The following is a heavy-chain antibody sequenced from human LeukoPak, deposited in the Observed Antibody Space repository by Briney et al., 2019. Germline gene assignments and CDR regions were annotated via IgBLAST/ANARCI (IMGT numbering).Heavy chain of an antibody. J-gene: IGHJ5*01. CDR1: GYTFTAYY. CDR2: INPNSGGT. D-gene: IGHD1-26*01. V-gene: IGHV1-2*02. CDR3: ARPWEITMSERSYNWFDS. Sequence: ASVNVSFKSSGYTFTAYYIHWVRQAPGQGLEWMGRINPNSGGTNYAQKFQGRVTMTRDTSISTAYMELSRLRSDDTAVYFCARPWEITMSERSYNWFDSWGQGTLVTVSS.